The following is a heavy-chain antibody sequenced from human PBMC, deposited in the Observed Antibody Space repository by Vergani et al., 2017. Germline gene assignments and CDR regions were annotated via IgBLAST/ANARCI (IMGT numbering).Heavy chain of an antibody. Sequence: QVQLVQSGAEVKKPGSSVKVSCKASGGTFRSYAISWVRQAPGQGLEWMGGIIPIFGTANYAKNFQGRVTMTADESTSTAYMELSSLRSEDTAVYYCARGRPLRGPPADWCQRTLVTVAS. V-gene: IGHV1-69*01. CDR3: ARGRPLRGPPAD. J-gene: IGHJ4*02. CDR1: GGTFRSYA. D-gene: IGHD3-10*01. CDR2: IIPIFGTA.